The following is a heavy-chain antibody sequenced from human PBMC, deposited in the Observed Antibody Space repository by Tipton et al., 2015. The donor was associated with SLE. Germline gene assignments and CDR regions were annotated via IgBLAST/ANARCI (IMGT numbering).Heavy chain of an antibody. Sequence: SLRLSCAASGFTVSNNYMSWIRQAPGKGLEWVSYISSSSSYTNYADSVKGRFTISRDNAKNSLYLQMNSLRAEDTAVYYCARVGSSGNAFDIWGQGTMVTVSS. CDR2: ISSSSSYT. CDR1: GFTVSNNY. J-gene: IGHJ3*02. CDR3: ARVGSSGNAFDI. V-gene: IGHV3-11*06. D-gene: IGHD6-25*01.